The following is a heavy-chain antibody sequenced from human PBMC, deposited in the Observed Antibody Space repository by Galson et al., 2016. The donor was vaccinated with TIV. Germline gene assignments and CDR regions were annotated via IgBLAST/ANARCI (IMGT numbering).Heavy chain of an antibody. CDR1: GGSFSGYY. CDR3: ARQVITRPRACLDV. Sequence: TLSLTCTVYGGSFSGYYWTWIRQPPGKGLEWIGEIDQSGGAKYHPSLKSRVNIFVDTSKHQFFLTLNTVTAADTGLYYCARQVITRPRACLDVWGRGTAVIVSS. CDR2: IDQSGGA. J-gene: IGHJ6*02. D-gene: IGHD3-16*01. V-gene: IGHV4-34*01.